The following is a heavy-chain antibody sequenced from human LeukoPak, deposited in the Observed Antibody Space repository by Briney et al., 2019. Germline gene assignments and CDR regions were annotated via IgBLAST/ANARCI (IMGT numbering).Heavy chain of an antibody. J-gene: IGHJ3*01. Sequence: QAGGSLRLSCAASGFTFSNYAMTWVRQAPGKGLEWVSSIGGSGSHTQYADSVRGRFTISRDNSRNTLYLTMNSLRGEDTAVYFSGRDPNGDYVGAFDFWGQGTMVTVSS. CDR3: GRDPNGDYVGAFDF. CDR2: IGGSGSHT. D-gene: IGHD4-17*01. CDR1: GFTFSNYA. V-gene: IGHV3-23*01.